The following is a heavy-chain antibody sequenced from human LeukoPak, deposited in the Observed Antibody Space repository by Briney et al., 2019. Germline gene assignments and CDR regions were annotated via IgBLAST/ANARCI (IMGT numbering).Heavy chain of an antibody. D-gene: IGHD3-22*01. V-gene: IGHV5-51*01. J-gene: IGHJ6*02. CDR1: GYSFISYW. Sequence: GEALKISCKGSGYSFISYWIGWVRQMPGKGLEWMGIIYPGDSDTRYSPSFQGQVTISADKSISTAYLQWSSLKASDTAMYYCARHDTSGFYRYYYGMDVWGQGTTVTVSS. CDR2: IYPGDSDT. CDR3: ARHDTSGFYRYYYGMDV.